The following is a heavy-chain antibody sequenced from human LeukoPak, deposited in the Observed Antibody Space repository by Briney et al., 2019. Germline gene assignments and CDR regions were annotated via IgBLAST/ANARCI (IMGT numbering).Heavy chain of an antibody. J-gene: IGHJ5*02. CDR2: IDRSSTNI. CDR1: GFTFSTYS. CDR3: ARGWFDP. Sequence: GGSLRLSCAASGFTFSTYSMNWVRQAPGKGLEWVSSIDRSSTNIYYADSVKGRFIISRDNAKNSLYLQMNSLRAEDTAVYYCARGWFDPWGQGTLVTVSS. V-gene: IGHV3-21*01.